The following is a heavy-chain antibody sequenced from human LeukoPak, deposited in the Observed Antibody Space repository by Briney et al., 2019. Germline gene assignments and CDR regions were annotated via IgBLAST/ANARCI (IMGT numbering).Heavy chain of an antibody. Sequence: PGGSLRLSCAASGFTFSSYSMNWVRQAPGEGLEWVSYISGSSSTIYYADSVKGRFTISRDNGKNSIYLQMNSLRDEDTAVYYCARGRGMAAAGYYFDYWGQGTLVTVSS. D-gene: IGHD6-13*01. CDR1: GFTFSSYS. V-gene: IGHV3-48*02. CDR2: ISGSSSTI. CDR3: ARGRGMAAAGYYFDY. J-gene: IGHJ4*02.